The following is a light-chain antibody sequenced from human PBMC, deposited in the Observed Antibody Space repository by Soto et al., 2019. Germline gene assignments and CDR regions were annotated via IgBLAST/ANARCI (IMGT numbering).Light chain of an antibody. CDR1: QGIGVY. Sequence: DIQMTQSPSSLSASLGDRVTITCRASQGIGVYLAWFQQKPGNVPKLLIYAASTLQSGVPSRFSGSGSGTDYTLTISSLQPEDFATYYCQKYNSAPLTFGGGTKVEIK. V-gene: IGKV1-27*01. CDR2: AAS. J-gene: IGKJ4*01. CDR3: QKYNSAPLT.